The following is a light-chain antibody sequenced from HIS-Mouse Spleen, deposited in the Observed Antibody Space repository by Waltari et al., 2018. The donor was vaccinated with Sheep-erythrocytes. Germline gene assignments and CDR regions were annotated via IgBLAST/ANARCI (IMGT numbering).Light chain of an antibody. CDR2: DVS. Sequence: QSALTQPRSVSGSPGQSVTISCTGTSSDVGGYNHVSWYQQHPGKAPKLMIYDVSKRPSGVPDRFSGSKSGNTASLTISGLQAEDEADYYCCSYAGSYNHVFATGTKVTVL. CDR3: CSYAGSYNHV. CDR1: SSDVGGYNH. J-gene: IGLJ1*01. V-gene: IGLV2-11*01.